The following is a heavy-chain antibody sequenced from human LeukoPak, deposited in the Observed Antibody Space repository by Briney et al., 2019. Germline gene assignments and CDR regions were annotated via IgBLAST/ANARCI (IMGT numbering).Heavy chain of an antibody. Sequence: PGGSLRLSCAASGFSFKKYWMNWVRQVPGKGLESLTNIKEDGSETYYADSVKGRFTISRDNPKNLLFLQINSLRVEDTAVYYCARETPRRGETRDGYRWGQGTVVTVSS. CDR1: GFSFKKYW. V-gene: IGHV3-7*01. J-gene: IGHJ4*02. CDR3: ARETPRRGETRDGYR. CDR2: IKEDGSET. D-gene: IGHD5-24*01.